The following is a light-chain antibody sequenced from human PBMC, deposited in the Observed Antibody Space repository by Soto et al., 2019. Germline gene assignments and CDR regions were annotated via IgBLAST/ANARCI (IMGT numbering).Light chain of an antibody. CDR2: EVS. J-gene: IGLJ1*01. Sequence: QSVLTQPASVSGSPGQSITISCTGTSSDVGGYKHVAWYQQYPGKAPKLIIFEVSDRPSGVSNRFSGSKSGNTASLSISGLQPEDEADYYCNSFTSRSTYDFGTGTKLTVL. CDR1: SSDVGGYKH. CDR3: NSFTSRSTYD. V-gene: IGLV2-14*01.